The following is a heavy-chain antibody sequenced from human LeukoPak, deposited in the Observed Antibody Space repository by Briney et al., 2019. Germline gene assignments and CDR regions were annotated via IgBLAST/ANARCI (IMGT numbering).Heavy chain of an antibody. V-gene: IGHV3-30*18. J-gene: IGHJ4*02. CDR2: ISYDGSNK. CDR3: AKLQDSGTFYPNFDY. D-gene: IGHD2-15*01. CDR1: GFTFSSYG. Sequence: GRSLRLSCAASGFTFSSYGMHWVRQAPGKGLEWVAVISYDGSNKYYADSVKGRFTISRDNSKNTLCLQMNSLRAEDTALYFCAKLQDSGTFYPNFDYWGQGTLVTVSS.